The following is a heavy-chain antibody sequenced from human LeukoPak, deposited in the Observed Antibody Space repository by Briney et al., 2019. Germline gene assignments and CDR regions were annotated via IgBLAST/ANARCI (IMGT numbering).Heavy chain of an antibody. CDR1: GFTFSSYW. Sequence: GGSLRLSCAASGFTFSSYWMSWVRQAPGKGLEWVANIKQDGSEKYYVDSVKGRFTISRDNAKNSLYLQMNSLRAEDTAVYYCARDHGVSGYGDCFDYWGQGTLVTVSS. D-gene: IGHD4-17*01. V-gene: IGHV3-7*01. CDR2: IKQDGSEK. J-gene: IGHJ4*02. CDR3: ARDHGVSGYGDCFDY.